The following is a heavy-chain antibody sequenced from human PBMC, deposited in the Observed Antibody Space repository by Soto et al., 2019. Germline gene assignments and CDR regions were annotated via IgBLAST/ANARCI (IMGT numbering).Heavy chain of an antibody. J-gene: IGHJ4*02. V-gene: IGHV1-69*02. CDR1: GGSFSSFH. D-gene: IGHD7-27*01. CDR3: ERGPNSLGDD. CDR2: IIPILGIT. Sequence: QVQLVQSGAEVKKPGSSVKVSCKTSGGSFSSFHITWVRQAPGQGLEWMGRIIPILGITNYAQNFQGRVTITADKSTNTAYMELNSLRSDDTAMYYCERGPNSLGDDWGQGTLITVSS.